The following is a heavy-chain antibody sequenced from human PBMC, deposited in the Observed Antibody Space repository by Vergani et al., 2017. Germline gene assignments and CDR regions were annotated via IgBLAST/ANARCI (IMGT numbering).Heavy chain of an antibody. CDR2: TRNKANSYTT. D-gene: IGHD2-8*01. Sequence: EVQLVESGGGLVQPGGSLRLSCAASGFTFSDHYMDWVRQAPGKGLEWVGRTRNKANSYTTEYAAAGKGRFTISRYESKNSLYLQMNSLKTEDTAVYYCARGHYCTNGVCERELDYWGQGTLVTVSS. J-gene: IGHJ4*02. CDR3: ARGHYCTNGVCERELDY. CDR1: GFTFSDHY. V-gene: IGHV3-72*01.